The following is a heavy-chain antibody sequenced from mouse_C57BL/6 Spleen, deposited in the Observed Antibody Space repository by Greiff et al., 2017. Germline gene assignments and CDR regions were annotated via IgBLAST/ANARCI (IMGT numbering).Heavy chain of an antibody. Sequence: QVHVKQSGAELAKPGASVKLSCKASGYTFTSYWMHWVKQRPGQGLEWIGYINPSSGYTKYNQKFKDKATLTADKSSSTAYMQLSSLTYEDSAVYYCARGDWDVGYFGVWGTGATVTVSS. V-gene: IGHV1-7*01. J-gene: IGHJ1*03. CDR1: GYTFTSYW. CDR2: INPSSGYT. CDR3: ARGDWDVGYFGV. D-gene: IGHD4-1*01.